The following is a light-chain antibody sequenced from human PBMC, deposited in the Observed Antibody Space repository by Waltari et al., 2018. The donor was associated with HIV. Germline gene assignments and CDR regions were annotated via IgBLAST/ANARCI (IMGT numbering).Light chain of an antibody. CDR1: QSVLYSSNNKNY. CDR3: QQRSNWPT. Sequence: DIVMTQSPDSLAVSLGERATINCKSSQSVLYSSNNKNYLAWYQQKPGQPPKLLIYWASTRESGVPDRFSGSGSGTDFTLTISSLQAEDFAVYYCQQRSNWPTFGQGTKLEIK. CDR2: WAS. V-gene: IGKV4-1*01. J-gene: IGKJ2*01.